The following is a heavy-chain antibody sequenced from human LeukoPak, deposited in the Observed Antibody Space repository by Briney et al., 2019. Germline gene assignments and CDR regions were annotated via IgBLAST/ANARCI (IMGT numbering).Heavy chain of an antibody. V-gene: IGHV4-59*08. J-gene: IGHJ4*01. Sequence: SETLSLTCTVSGASINNNFWTWIRQPPGKGLEWIGYIYSSGSADYNPSLKSRVIISGDTSKNQISLNLTSVTAADTALYFCARHRDYYDTWGHGTLVTVSS. CDR3: ARHRDYYDT. CDR1: GASINNNF. D-gene: IGHD3-22*01. CDR2: IYSSGSA.